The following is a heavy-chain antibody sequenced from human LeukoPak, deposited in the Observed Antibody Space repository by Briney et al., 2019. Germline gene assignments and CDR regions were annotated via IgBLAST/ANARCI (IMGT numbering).Heavy chain of an antibody. V-gene: IGHV3-7*03. D-gene: IGHD5-24*01. CDR1: GFTFSNYV. Sequence: PGGSLRLSCAASGFTFSNYVMSWVRQAPGKGLEWVANIKEDGTETYYVDSVKGRFTISRDNAKNSLYLQMNSLRVEDTAVYYCAKEGRSLQTYWGQGTLVTVSS. CDR3: AKEGRSLQTY. CDR2: IKEDGTET. J-gene: IGHJ4*02.